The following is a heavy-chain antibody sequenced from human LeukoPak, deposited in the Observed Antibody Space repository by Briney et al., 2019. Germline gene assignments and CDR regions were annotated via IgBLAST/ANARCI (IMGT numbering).Heavy chain of an antibody. Sequence: GESLKISCAASGSTFDDYAMHWVRQAPGKDLEWVSLISGDGGSTYYADSVKGRFTISRDNSKNSLYLQMNSLRTEDTALYYCAKERTYYYDSSGYLGFDYWGQGTLVTVSS. CDR3: AKERTYYYDSSGYLGFDY. CDR1: GSTFDDYA. D-gene: IGHD3-22*01. CDR2: ISGDGGST. J-gene: IGHJ4*02. V-gene: IGHV3-43*02.